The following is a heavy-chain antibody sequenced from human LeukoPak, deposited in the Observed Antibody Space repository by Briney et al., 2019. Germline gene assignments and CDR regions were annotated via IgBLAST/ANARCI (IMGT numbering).Heavy chain of an antibody. CDR2: ISSSGSTI. J-gene: IGHJ6*02. CDR1: GFTLSSYE. Sequence: PGGSLRLSCAASGFTLSSYEMNWVRQAPGKGLEWVSYISSSGSTIYYADSVKGRFTISRDNAKNSLYLQMNSLRAEDTAVYYCARDGVGNLGYYYGMDVWGQGTTVTVSS. CDR3: ARDGVGNLGYYYGMDV. D-gene: IGHD4-23*01. V-gene: IGHV3-48*03.